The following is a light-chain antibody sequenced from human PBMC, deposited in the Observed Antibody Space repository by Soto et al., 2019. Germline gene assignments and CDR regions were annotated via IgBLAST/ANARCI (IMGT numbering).Light chain of an antibody. CDR2: DAS. CDR1: QTVRNNY. Sequence: EFVLTQSPGTLSLSPGERATLSCRASQTVRNNYLAWYQQKPGQAPRLLIYDASSRATGIPDRFSGGGSGTDFTLTISRLEPEDFAVYYCQQRSNGPLTFGQGTRLEIK. V-gene: IGKV3D-20*02. CDR3: QQRSNGPLT. J-gene: IGKJ5*01.